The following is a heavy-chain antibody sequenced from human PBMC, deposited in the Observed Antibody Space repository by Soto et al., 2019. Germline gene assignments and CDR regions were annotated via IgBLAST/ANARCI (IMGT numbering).Heavy chain of an antibody. CDR3: ARFPGIAVAGTDY. Sequence: LRLSCAASGFTFSSYGMHWVRQAPGKGLEWVAVIWYDGSNKYYADSVKGRFTISRDNSKNTLYLQMNSLRAEDTAVYYCARFPGIAVAGTDYWGQGTLVTVSS. CDR1: GFTFSSYG. D-gene: IGHD6-19*01. J-gene: IGHJ4*02. V-gene: IGHV3-33*01. CDR2: IWYDGSNK.